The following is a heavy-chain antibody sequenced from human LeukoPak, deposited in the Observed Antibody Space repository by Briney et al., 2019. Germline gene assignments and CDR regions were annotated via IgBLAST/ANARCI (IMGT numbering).Heavy chain of an antibody. D-gene: IGHD6-13*01. V-gene: IGHV3-73*01. CDR1: GFTFSGSA. CDR2: IRSKANSYAT. CDR3: TRIGLAGNDY. J-gene: IGHJ4*02. Sequence: GGSLRLSCAASGFTFSGSAMHWVRQASGKGLEWVGRIRSKANSYATAYAASVKGRFTISRDDSKNTAYLQMNSLKTEDTAVYYCTRIGLAGNDYWGQGTLVTVSS.